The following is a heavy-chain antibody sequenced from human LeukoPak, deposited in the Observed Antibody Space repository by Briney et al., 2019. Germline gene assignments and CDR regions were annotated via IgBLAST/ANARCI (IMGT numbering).Heavy chain of an antibody. Sequence: GGSLRLSCAASGFTFSSYAMTWVRQAPDKGLEWVSAISGSDGSTYYADSVKGRFTISRDNSKNTLYLQMNSLRADDTAVYYCTKDPNGDYVGAFDPWGQGTLVTVSS. D-gene: IGHD4-17*01. CDR1: GFTFSSYA. CDR2: ISGSDGST. CDR3: TKDPNGDYVGAFDP. V-gene: IGHV3-23*01. J-gene: IGHJ5*02.